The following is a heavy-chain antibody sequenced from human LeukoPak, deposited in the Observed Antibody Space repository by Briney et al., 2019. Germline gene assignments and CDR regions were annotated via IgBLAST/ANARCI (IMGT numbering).Heavy chain of an antibody. Sequence: PGGSLRLSRAASGFTFNGYAMSCVRQAPGQGLEWVSSISGSGANTYYANSVKGRFTVYRDNSKNTLYLQVNNLRAEDTAVYYCAKPLGSHNFDYWGQGTLVTVSS. CDR2: ISGSGANT. D-gene: IGHD3-10*01. CDR3: AKPLGSHNFDY. J-gene: IGHJ4*02. CDR1: GFTFNGYA. V-gene: IGHV3-23*01.